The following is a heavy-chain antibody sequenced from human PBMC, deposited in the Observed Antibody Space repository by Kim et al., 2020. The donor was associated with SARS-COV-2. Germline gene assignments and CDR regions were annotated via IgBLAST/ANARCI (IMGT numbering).Heavy chain of an antibody. Sequence: ASVKVSCKASGYTFTSYGISWVRQAPGQGLEWMGWISAYNGNTNYAQKLQGRVTMTTDTSTSTAYMELRSLRSDDTAVYYCARVVTMVRGVIGWFDPWGQGTLVTVSS. V-gene: IGHV1-18*01. CDR3: ARVVTMVRGVIGWFDP. CDR2: ISAYNGNT. D-gene: IGHD3-10*01. CDR1: GYTFTSYG. J-gene: IGHJ5*02.